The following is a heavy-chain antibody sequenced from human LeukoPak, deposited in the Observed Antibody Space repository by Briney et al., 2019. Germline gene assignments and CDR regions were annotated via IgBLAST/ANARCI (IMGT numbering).Heavy chain of an antibody. D-gene: IGHD3-3*01. CDR3: ARDLAGSVWYDFWSGSFPTRAFAY. J-gene: IGHJ4*02. V-gene: IGHV3-7*01. CDR2: IKQDGSEK. Sequence: PGGSLRLSCAASGFTFSSYWMSWVRQAPGKGLEWVANIKQDGSEKYYVDSVKGRFTISRDNAKNSLYLQMNSLRAEDTAVYYCARDLAGSVWYDFWSGSFPTRAFAYWGQGTLVTVSS. CDR1: GFTFSSYW.